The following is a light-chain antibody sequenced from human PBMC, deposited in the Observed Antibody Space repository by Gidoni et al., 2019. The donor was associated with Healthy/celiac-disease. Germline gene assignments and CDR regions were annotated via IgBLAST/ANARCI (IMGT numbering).Light chain of an antibody. V-gene: IGKV1-39*01. CDR3: QQCYSTPRT. CDR2: AAS. CDR1: QSISSY. Sequence: DIQMTKSTSSLSASVGDRVTIPCRASQSISSYLNWYQQKPGKAPKLLIHAASSLQSGVPSRFSGSGSGTDFTLTISSLQPEDFATYYCQQCYSTPRTFGGGTKVEIK. J-gene: IGKJ4*01.